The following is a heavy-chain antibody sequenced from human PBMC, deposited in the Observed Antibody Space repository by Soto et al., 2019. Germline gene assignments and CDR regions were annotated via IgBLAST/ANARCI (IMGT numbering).Heavy chain of an antibody. CDR3: ASSLNYYDSSGYYYAFDY. D-gene: IGHD3-22*01. J-gene: IGHJ4*02. CDR1: GGSVSSGSYY. CDR2: IYYRGST. Sequence: SETLSLTCTVSGGSVSSGSYYWSWIRQPPGKGLEWVGYIYYRGSTNYNPSLKSRVTISVHTSKNRFSLKLSSVTAADTAVYYCASSLNYYDSSGYYYAFDYWGQGTLVTVSS. V-gene: IGHV4-61*01.